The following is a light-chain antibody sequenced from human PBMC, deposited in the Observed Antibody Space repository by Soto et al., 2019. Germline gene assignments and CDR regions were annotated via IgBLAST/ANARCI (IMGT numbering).Light chain of an antibody. CDR3: QHYGSPGT. J-gene: IGKJ1*01. V-gene: IGKV3-20*01. Sequence: EIALTQCPGTLSLSPGERATLSCRASQSVSIDFLAWYKQKPGHAPSLLIYAASSRASGIPDRFSGSGSETEFTLTISRLEPDDFAVYYCQHYGSPGTFGQGTKLDIK. CDR2: AAS. CDR1: QSVSIDF.